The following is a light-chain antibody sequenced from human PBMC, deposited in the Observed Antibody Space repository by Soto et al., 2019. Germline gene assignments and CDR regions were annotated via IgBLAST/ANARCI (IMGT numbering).Light chain of an antibody. V-gene: IGKV3-11*01. J-gene: IGKJ3*01. Sequence: EIVLTQSPATLSLSPGERATLSCRASQSVSNYLAWYQQKPGQAPRLLIYDTSNRATGIPPRFSGSGSGTDFTLTISSLEPEDFAIYYCQQRSSWPPFPFGPGTRVDIK. CDR2: DTS. CDR3: QQRSSWPPFP. CDR1: QSVSNY.